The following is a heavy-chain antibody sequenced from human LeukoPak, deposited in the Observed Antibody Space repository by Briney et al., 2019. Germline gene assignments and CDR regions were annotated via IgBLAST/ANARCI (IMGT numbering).Heavy chain of an antibody. CDR1: GGSISSNSYY. Sequence: SETLSLTCAVSGGSISSNSYYWGWIRQPPGKGLEWIGSIYYSGSTYYNPSLKSRVTISVDTSKNQFSLKLSSVTAADTAVYYCARLVEMATMPFDYWGQGTLVTVSS. V-gene: IGHV4-39*01. CDR2: IYYSGST. CDR3: ARLVEMATMPFDY. D-gene: IGHD5-24*01. J-gene: IGHJ4*02.